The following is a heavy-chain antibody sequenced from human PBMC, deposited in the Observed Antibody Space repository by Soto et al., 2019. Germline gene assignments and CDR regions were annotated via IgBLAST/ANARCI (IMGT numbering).Heavy chain of an antibody. V-gene: IGHV4-39*01. Sequence: QLQLQESGPGLVKPSETLSLTCTVSGGSISSSSYYWGWIRQPPGKGLEWIGSIYYSGSTYYNPSLKSRVTITVETSKNQFSLKLSSVTAADTAVYYCARHPNFDWLFYYFDSRGQGTLVTVSS. D-gene: IGHD3-9*01. J-gene: IGHJ4*02. CDR3: ARHPNFDWLFYYFDS. CDR2: IYYSGST. CDR1: GGSISSSSYY.